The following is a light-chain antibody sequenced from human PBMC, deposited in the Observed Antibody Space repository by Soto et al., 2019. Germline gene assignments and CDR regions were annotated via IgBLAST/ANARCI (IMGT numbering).Light chain of an antibody. Sequence: EIVLTQSPGTLSLSPGERATLSFRASQSVSSSNLAWYQQKPGQAPRLLIYGASSRATGIPDRFSGSGSGTDFTLTISRLEPEDFAVYYCQQYGSSITFGQGTRLEI. V-gene: IGKV3-20*01. CDR3: QQYGSSIT. J-gene: IGKJ5*01. CDR2: GAS. CDR1: QSVSSSN.